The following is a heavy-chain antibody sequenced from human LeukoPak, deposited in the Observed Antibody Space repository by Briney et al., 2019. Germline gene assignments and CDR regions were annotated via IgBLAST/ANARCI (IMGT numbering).Heavy chain of an antibody. J-gene: IGHJ5*02. V-gene: IGHV4-39*07. D-gene: IGHD1-26*01. CDR3: ARDLVENWFDP. CDR2: IYYSGST. Sequence: SEILSLTCTVSGGSISSSSYYWGWIRQPPGKGLEWIGSIYYSGSTYYNPSLKSRVTISVDTSKNQFSLKLSSVTAADTAVYYCARDLVENWFDPWGQGTLVTVSS. CDR1: GGSISSSSYY.